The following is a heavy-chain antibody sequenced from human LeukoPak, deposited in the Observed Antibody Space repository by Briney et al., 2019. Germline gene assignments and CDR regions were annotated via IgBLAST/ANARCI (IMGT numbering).Heavy chain of an antibody. CDR2: INHSGST. V-gene: IGHV4-34*01. CDR3: ARRGGSYYFGLVVPPSLFDY. J-gene: IGHJ4*02. D-gene: IGHD1-26*01. Sequence: GSLRLSCAASGFTFSSYGMHWIRQPPGKGLEWIGEINHSGSTNYNPSLKSRVTISVDTSKNQFSLKLSSVTAADTAVYYCARRGGSYYFGLVVPPSLFDYWGQGTLVTVSS. CDR1: GFTFSSYG.